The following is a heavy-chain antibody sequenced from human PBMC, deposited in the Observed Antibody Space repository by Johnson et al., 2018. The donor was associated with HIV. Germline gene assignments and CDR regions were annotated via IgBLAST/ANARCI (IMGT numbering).Heavy chain of an antibody. J-gene: IGHJ3*02. CDR3: ARDSETYGMDAFYI. Sequence: VQLVESGGGVVQPGGSLRLSCAASGFTVSSNYMSWVRQAPGKGLEWASVIYSGGSTYYEDPVKGRCTISRDNSKNTLYLQINSLLAEDTAVYYCARDSETYGMDAFYIWGQGTMVTVSS. V-gene: IGHV3-66*01. CDR1: GFTVSSNY. CDR2: IYSGGST. D-gene: IGHD4-17*01.